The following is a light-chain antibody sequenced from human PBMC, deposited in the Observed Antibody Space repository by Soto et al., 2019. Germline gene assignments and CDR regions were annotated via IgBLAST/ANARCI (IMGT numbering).Light chain of an antibody. Sequence: DIVMTQSPDSLAVSLGERATINCKSSQSVSYSSNNKNYLAWYQQKPGQPPKLLIYWASTRESGVPDRFSGSGSGTDFTLTISSLQAEDVAVYYCQQYYSTPPTFGQGTRLEIK. CDR1: QSVSYSSNNKNY. J-gene: IGKJ5*01. CDR2: WAS. V-gene: IGKV4-1*01. CDR3: QQYYSTPPT.